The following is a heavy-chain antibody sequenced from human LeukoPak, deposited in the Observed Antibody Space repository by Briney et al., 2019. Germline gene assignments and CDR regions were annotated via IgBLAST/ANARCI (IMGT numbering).Heavy chain of an antibody. CDR1: GFTFDDYA. V-gene: IGHV3-9*01. Sequence: GGSLRLPCAASGFTFDDYAMHWVRQAPGKGLEWVSGISWNSGSIGYADSVKGRFTISRDNAKNSLYLQMNSLRAEDTALYYCAKSGGYQLLWLNYWGQGTLVTVSS. D-gene: IGHD2-2*01. CDR3: AKSGGYQLLWLNY. J-gene: IGHJ4*02. CDR2: ISWNSGSI.